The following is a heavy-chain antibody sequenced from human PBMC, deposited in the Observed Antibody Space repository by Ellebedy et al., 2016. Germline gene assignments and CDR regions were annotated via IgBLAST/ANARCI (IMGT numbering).Heavy chain of an antibody. CDR2: IRSKAYGGTA. CDR3: TRFNFGLLRFIDWFDY. D-gene: IGHD3-22*01. CDR1: GFTFSNDA. V-gene: IGHV3-49*03. Sequence: GGSLRLXXSASGFTFSNDAMSWFRQAPGKGLEWVGFIRSKAYGGTADYAASVTGRFTISRDDSKSIASLQMNSVKTEDTAVYYCTRFNFGLLRFIDWFDYWGQGALVIVSS. J-gene: IGHJ4*02.